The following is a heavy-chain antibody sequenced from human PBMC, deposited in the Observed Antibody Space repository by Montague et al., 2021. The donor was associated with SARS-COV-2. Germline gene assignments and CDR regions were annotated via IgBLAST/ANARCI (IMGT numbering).Heavy chain of an antibody. CDR3: ARGRGSYIDY. CDR1: GFTFTSYS. V-gene: IGHV3-48*02. D-gene: IGHD1-26*01. CDR2: ISTSSDII. J-gene: IGHJ4*02. Sequence: SLRLSCAASGFTFTSYSMSWVRQASGAGLEWVSFISTSSDIIIYRDSVKGRFTISRDNAKNSVYLQMNSLRDEDTALYYCARGRGSYIDYWGQGTLVSVSS.